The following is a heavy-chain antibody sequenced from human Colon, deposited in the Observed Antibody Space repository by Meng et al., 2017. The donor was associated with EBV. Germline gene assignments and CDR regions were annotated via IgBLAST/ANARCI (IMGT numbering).Heavy chain of an antibody. CDR3: ARDGIGWYPGDY. D-gene: IGHD6-19*01. Sequence: QVQLVESGXGVVQPGTSXRVSCVVSGFSVSKYGMHWVRQAPGKGLEWVALISPNGIWYANSVKGRFSVSRDNSKNTVYLQMKSLRGEDTALYYCARDGIGWYPGDYWGQGTLVTVSS. CDR1: GFSVSKYG. J-gene: IGHJ4*02. CDR2: ISPNGI. V-gene: IGHV3-30*03.